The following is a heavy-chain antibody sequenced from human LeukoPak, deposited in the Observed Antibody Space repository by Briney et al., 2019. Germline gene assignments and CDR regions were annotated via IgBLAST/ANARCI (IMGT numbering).Heavy chain of an antibody. J-gene: IGHJ3*02. CDR1: GSLFTSYW. CDR2: IYPGDSDT. V-gene: IGHV5-51*01. D-gene: IGHD6-19*01. Sequence: HGASLKISCKGSGSLFTSYWIGWVRQMRGKGLEWMGIIYPGDSDTRYSPSFQGQVTISADKSISTAYLQWSSLKASDTAMYYCASHSGIAVADAFDIWGQGTMVTVSS. CDR3: ASHSGIAVADAFDI.